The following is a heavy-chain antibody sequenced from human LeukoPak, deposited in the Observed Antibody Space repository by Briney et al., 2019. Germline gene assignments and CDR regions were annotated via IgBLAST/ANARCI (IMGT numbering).Heavy chain of an antibody. CDR3: ARGVLYCSGGSRYYYFDY. J-gene: IGHJ4*02. CDR1: GFTVSSNY. D-gene: IGHD2-15*01. Sequence: SGRSLRLSCAASGFTVSSNYMSWVRQAPGKGLEWVSVIYSGGSTYYADSVKGRFTISRDNSKNTLYLQMNSLRAEDTAVYYCARGVLYCSGGSRYYYFDYWGQGTLVTVSS. CDR2: IYSGGST. V-gene: IGHV3-66*01.